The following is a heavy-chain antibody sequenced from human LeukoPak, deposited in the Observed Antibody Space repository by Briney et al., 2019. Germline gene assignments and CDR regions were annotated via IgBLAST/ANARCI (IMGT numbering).Heavy chain of an antibody. D-gene: IGHD1-26*01. V-gene: IGHV3-48*03. CDR2: IPTSGTST. CDR1: GFTFSRYE. CDR3: VVHSATSCY. J-gene: IGHJ4*02. Sequence: GGSLRLSCAASGFTFSRYEMNWVRQAPGKGLEWISYIPTSGTSTYYADSVKGRFTISRDNGKTALSLQMNSLRAEDTAVYYCVVHSATSCYWGQGTLVTVSS.